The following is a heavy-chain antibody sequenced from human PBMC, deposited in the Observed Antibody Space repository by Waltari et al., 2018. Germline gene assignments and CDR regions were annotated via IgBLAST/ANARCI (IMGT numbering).Heavy chain of an antibody. CDR3: AKYRECFDY. CDR1: GFTFSSYG. D-gene: IGHD3-16*02. Sequence: QVQLVESGGGVVQPGGSLRLSCAASGFTFSSYGMYWVRQAPGKGLGWVAFIRYDGSNKYYADSVKGRFTISRDNSKNTLYLQMNSLRAEDTAVYYCAKYRECFDYWGQGTLVTVSS. J-gene: IGHJ4*02. CDR2: IRYDGSNK. V-gene: IGHV3-30*02.